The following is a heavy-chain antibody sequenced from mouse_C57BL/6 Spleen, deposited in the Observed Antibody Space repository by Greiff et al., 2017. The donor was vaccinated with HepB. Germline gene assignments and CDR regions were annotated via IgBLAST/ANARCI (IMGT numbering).Heavy chain of an antibody. Sequence: VQLQQSGAELVKPGASVKISCKASGYAFSSYWMNWVKQRPGKGLEWIGQIYPGDGDTNYNGKFKGKATLTADKSSSTAYMQLSSLTSEDSAVYFCARCNYVGAMDYWGQGTSVTVSS. CDR3: ARCNYVGAMDY. CDR1: GYAFSSYW. J-gene: IGHJ4*01. CDR2: IYPGDGDT. D-gene: IGHD2-1*01. V-gene: IGHV1-80*01.